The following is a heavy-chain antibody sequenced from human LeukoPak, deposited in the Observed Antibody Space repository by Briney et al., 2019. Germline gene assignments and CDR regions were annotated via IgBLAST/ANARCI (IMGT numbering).Heavy chain of an antibody. D-gene: IGHD3-22*01. CDR2: IYYSGST. CDR3: ASGYYDGSGYYSLFDY. Sequence: SETLSLTCTVSGGSINSSGYYWGWIRQPPGKGLEWIGSIYYSGSTYYNPSLKSRVTISVDTSKNQFSLKLSSVTAADTAVYYCASGYYDGSGYYSLFDYWGQGTLVTVSS. V-gene: IGHV4-39*01. J-gene: IGHJ4*02. CDR1: GGSINSSGYY.